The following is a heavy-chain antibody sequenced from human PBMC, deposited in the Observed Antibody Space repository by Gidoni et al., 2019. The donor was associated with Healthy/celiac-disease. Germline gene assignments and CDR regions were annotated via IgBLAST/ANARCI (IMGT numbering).Heavy chain of an antibody. D-gene: IGHD3-22*01. V-gene: IGHV3-9*01. CDR3: AKGPADYYDSSGYYYFDY. CDR2: ISWNGSSI. CDR1: GFTFDDYA. Sequence: EVQLVESGGGLVQPGRFLRLSCAASGFTFDDYAMDWVRQAAGKGLGWVSSISWNGSSIDYADSEKGRFTISRDNAKNSLYLQMNSLRAEDTALYCCAKGPADYYDSSGYYYFDYWGQGTLVTVSS. J-gene: IGHJ4*02.